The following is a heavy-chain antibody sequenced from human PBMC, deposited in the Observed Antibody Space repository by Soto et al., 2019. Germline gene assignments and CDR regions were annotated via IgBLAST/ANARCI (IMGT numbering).Heavy chain of an antibody. J-gene: IGHJ3*02. CDR3: ASTVYESYDAFDI. D-gene: IGHD3-22*01. V-gene: IGHV4-31*03. CDR1: GGSISSGGYY. Sequence: QVQLQESGPGLVKPSQTLSLTCTVSGGSISSGGYYWSWIRQHPGKGLEWIGYIYYRGITYYNPSLKSRVTISVDTSKNQFSLKLSSVTAADTAVYYCASTVYESYDAFDIWGQGTMVTVSS. CDR2: IYYRGIT.